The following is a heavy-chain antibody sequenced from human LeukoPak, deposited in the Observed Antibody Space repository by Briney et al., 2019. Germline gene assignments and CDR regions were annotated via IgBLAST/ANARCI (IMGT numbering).Heavy chain of an antibody. D-gene: IGHD3-10*01. CDR2: INPNSGGT. Sequence: ASVKVSCKASGYTFTGYYMHWVRQAPGQGLGWMGWINPNSGGTNYAQKFQGRVTMTRDTSISTAYMELSRLRSDDTAVYYCARAFVAAGPRGVDYWGQGTLVTVSS. J-gene: IGHJ4*02. CDR1: GYTFTGYY. V-gene: IGHV1-2*02. CDR3: ARAFVAAGPRGVDY.